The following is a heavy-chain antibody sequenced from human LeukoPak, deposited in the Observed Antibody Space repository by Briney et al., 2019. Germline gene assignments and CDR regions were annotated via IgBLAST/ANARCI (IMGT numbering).Heavy chain of an antibody. V-gene: IGHV5-51*01. CDR1: GYSFITYW. J-gene: IGHJ4*02. CDR3: AISGGYWAWAH. Sequence: GESLKISCKVSGYSFITYWIGWVRQMPGKGLEWMGIIYPGDSDTRYSPSFQGQVTISADKSTSTASLQWSSLKASDTAMYYCAISGGYWAWAHWGQGTLVTVSS. D-gene: IGHD1-26*01. CDR2: IYPGDSDT.